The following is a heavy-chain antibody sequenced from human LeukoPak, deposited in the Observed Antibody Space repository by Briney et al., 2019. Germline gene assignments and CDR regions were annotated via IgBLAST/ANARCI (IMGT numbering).Heavy chain of an antibody. J-gene: IGHJ4*02. CDR3: ARALGYCSSTCCPLDY. V-gene: IGHV4-30-4*01. CDR1: GGSISSGDYY. CDR2: IYYSGST. Sequence: SQTLSLTCTVSGGSISSGDYYWSWVRQPPGKGLEWIGYIYYSGSTYYNPSLKSRVTISVDTSKNQFSLKLSSVTAADTAVYYCARALGYCSSTCCPLDYWGQGTLVTVSS. D-gene: IGHD2-2*01.